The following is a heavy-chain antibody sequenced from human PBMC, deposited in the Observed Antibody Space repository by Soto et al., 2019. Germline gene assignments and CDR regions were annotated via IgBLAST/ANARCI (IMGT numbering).Heavy chain of an antibody. J-gene: IGHJ6*02. V-gene: IGHV4-59*01. Sequence: SETLSLTCTASGGSISSYYWSWIRQPPGKGLEWIGYIYYSGSTNYNPSLKSRVTISVDTSKNQFSLKLSSVTAADTAVYYCARDPGYYDSSGYYNNYYYGMDVWGQGTTVTVSS. CDR2: IYYSGST. D-gene: IGHD3-22*01. CDR1: GGSISSYY. CDR3: ARDPGYYDSSGYYNNYYYGMDV.